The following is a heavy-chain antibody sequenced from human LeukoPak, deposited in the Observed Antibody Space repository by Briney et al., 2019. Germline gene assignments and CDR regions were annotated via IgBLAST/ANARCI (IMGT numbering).Heavy chain of an antibody. CDR3: TKGTIWLPFDY. CDR2: ISGSGGST. D-gene: IGHD5-18*01. J-gene: IGHJ4*02. CDR1: GFTISSYI. V-gene: IGHV3-23*01. Sequence: GGSLRLSCAVSGFTISSYIMTWVRQAPGKGLEWVSAISGSGGSTNYADSVKGRFTISRDNSKNTLYLQMNSLRAEDTAVYYCTKGTIWLPFDYWGQGTLVTVSS.